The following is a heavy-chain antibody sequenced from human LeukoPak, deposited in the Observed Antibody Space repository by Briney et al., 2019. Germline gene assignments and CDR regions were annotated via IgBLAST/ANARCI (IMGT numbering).Heavy chain of an antibody. CDR3: ARDRLQYGLLPKNWFDP. CDR1: GYTFTGYY. J-gene: IGHJ5*02. V-gene: IGHV1-2*02. Sequence: VASVKVSCKASGYTFTGYYMHWVRQAPGQGLEWMGWINPNSGGTNYAQKFQGRVTMTRDTSISTAYMELSRLRSDDTAVYYCARDRLQYGLLPKNWFDPWGQGTLVTVSS. CDR2: INPNSGGT. D-gene: IGHD4-11*01.